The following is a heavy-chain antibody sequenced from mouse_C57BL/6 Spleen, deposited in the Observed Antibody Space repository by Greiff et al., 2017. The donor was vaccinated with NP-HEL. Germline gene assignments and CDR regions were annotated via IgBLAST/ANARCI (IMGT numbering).Heavy chain of an antibody. V-gene: IGHV5-17*01. CDR2: ISSGSSTI. D-gene: IGHD3-3*01. CDR3: ARRDTAGAMDY. J-gene: IGHJ4*01. Sequence: EVKVVESGGGLVKPGGSLKLSCAASGFTFSDYGMHWVRQAPEKGLEWVAYISSGSSTIYYADTVKGRFTISRDNAKNTLFLQMTSLRSEDTAMYYCARRDTAGAMDYWGQGTSVTVSS. CDR1: GFTFSDYG.